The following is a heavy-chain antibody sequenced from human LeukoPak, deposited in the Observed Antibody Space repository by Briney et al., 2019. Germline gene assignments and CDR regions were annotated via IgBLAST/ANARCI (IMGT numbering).Heavy chain of an antibody. CDR1: GGSISSYY. CDR3: ARQAQDFWSRRYYGMDV. Sequence: SETLSLTCTVSGGSISSYYWSWIRQPPGKGLEWVGYIYYSGSTNYNPSLKSRVTISVDTSKNQFSLKLSSVTAADTAVYYCARQAQDFWSRRYYGMDVWGQGTTVTVSS. CDR2: IYYSGST. D-gene: IGHD3-3*01. V-gene: IGHV4-59*12. J-gene: IGHJ6*02.